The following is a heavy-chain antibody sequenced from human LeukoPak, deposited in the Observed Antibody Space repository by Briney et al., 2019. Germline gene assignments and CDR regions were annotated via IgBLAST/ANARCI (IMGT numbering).Heavy chain of an antibody. J-gene: IGHJ4*02. V-gene: IGHV3-48*04. D-gene: IGHD6-19*01. CDR2: ISSSSSTI. Sequence: GGSLRLSCAASGFTFSSYSMNWVRQAPGKGLEWVSYISSSSSTIYYADSVKGRFTISRDNAKNSLYLQMNSLRAEDMAVYYCARDLYSSGFDYWGQGTLVTVSS. CDR3: ARDLYSSGFDY. CDR1: GFTFSSYS.